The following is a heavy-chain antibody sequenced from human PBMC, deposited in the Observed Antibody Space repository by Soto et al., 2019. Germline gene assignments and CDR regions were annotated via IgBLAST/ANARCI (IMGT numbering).Heavy chain of an antibody. CDR1: GGSISSGDYY. V-gene: IGHV4-30-4*02. CDR2: IYYSGST. CDR3: ARGPTVVTPLYYYYGMDV. D-gene: IGHD4-17*01. J-gene: IGHJ6*02. Sequence: SDTLSLTCTVSGGSISSGDYYWSWIRQPPGRGLEWIGYIYYSGSTYYNPSLKSRVTISVDTSKNQFSLKLSSVTAADTAVYYCARGPTVVTPLYYYYGMDVWGQGTTVTVSS.